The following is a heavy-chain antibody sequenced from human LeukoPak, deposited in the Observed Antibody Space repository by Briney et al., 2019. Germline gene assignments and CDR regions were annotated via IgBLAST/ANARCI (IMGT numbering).Heavy chain of an antibody. CDR2: IYHSGST. J-gene: IGHJ3*02. V-gene: IGHV4-30-2*01. Sequence: SETLSLPCTVSGGPISGYYWSWIRQPPGKGLEGIVYIYHSGSTYDNPSLKSRVTISVDRSKNHFSMKLSSVTAADTAVYYCARPKVLRHTAFDIWGQGTTVTVSS. CDR3: ARPKVLRHTAFDI. CDR1: GGPISGYY. D-gene: IGHD2-21*01.